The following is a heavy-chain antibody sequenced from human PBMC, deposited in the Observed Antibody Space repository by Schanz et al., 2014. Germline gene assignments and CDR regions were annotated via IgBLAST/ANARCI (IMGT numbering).Heavy chain of an antibody. CDR3: MAMCRNTSHYFDH. CDR2: ISGSSIHK. D-gene: IGHD1-1*01. CDR1: GFTFSDYY. J-gene: IGHJ4*02. Sequence: QVYLVESGGDLVKPGGSLRLSCAASGFTFSDYYMAWIRQAPGKGLEWVSHISGSSIHKNYADSVKGRFSISRDNGETSVYLQINSLRVEDTAVYYCMAMCRNTSHYFDHWGQGTLVTVSS. V-gene: IGHV3-11*05.